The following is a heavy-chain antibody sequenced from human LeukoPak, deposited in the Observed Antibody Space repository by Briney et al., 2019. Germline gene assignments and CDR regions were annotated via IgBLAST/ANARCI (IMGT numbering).Heavy chain of an antibody. J-gene: IGHJ4*02. CDR1: GYTFTSYY. D-gene: IGHD2-15*01. CDR3: AQVVAAGALDY. V-gene: IGHV1-46*03. Sequence: ASVKVSCKASGYTFTSYYMHWVRQAPGEGLEWMGIINPSGGSASFAQKFQGRVTMTRDTSTSTVYMELSSLRSEDTAVYYCAQVVAAGALDYWGQGTLVTASS. CDR2: INPSGGSA.